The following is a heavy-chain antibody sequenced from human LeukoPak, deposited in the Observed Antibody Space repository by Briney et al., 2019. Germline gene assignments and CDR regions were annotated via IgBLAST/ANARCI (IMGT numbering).Heavy chain of an antibody. CDR3: ARVVIAAAGTFELDC. J-gene: IGHJ4*02. V-gene: IGHV1-8*01. CDR1: GYTFTSSD. CDR2: MNPNSGNR. Sequence: ASVKVSCKASGYTFTSSDIHWVRQATGQGLEWMGWMNPNSGNRGYAQKFQGRVTMTRNTSISTAYMELSSLRSEDTAVYYCARVVIAAAGTFELDCWGQGTPVTVSS. D-gene: IGHD6-13*01.